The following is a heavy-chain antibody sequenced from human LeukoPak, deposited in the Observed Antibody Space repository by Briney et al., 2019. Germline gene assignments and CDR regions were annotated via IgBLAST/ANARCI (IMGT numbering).Heavy chain of an antibody. CDR3: AKDMGTYSSSWTNLDY. V-gene: IGHV3-43*01. J-gene: IGHJ4*02. D-gene: IGHD6-13*01. Sequence: PGGSLRLSCAASGFTFDDYTMHWVRQAPGKGLEWVSLISWDGGSTYYADSVKGRFTISRDNSKNSLYLQVNSLRTEDTALYYCAKDMGTYSSSWTNLDYWGQGTLVTVSS. CDR1: GFTFDDYT. CDR2: ISWDGGST.